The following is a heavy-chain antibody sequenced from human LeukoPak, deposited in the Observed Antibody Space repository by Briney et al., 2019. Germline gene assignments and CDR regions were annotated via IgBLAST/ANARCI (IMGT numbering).Heavy chain of an antibody. CDR1: AVTFSDFS. D-gene: IGHD7-27*01. Sequence: GGSLRLSCAASAVTFSDFSMSWVRQAPGKGLEWISYIDTSSSVVYYANSVMGRFTVTRDNAKNSLYLQMNGLRDEDTAVYYCAKEDDSWGPNNLDLWGQGTMVTVSS. J-gene: IGHJ3*01. CDR2: IDTSSSVV. V-gene: IGHV3-48*02. CDR3: AKEDDSWGPNNLDL.